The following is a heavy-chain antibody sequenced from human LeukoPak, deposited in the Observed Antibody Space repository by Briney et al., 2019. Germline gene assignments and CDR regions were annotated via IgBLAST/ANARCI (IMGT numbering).Heavy chain of an antibody. CDR1: GGSFSGYY. CDR3: ASSGYYYDSSGSEAFDI. Sequence: SETLSLTCAVYGGSFSGYYWSWTRQPPGKGLEWIGEINHSGSTNYNPSLKSRVTISVDTSKNQFSLKLSSVTAADTAVYYCASSGYYYDSSGSEAFDIWGQGTMVTVSS. D-gene: IGHD3-22*01. CDR2: INHSGST. J-gene: IGHJ3*02. V-gene: IGHV4-34*01.